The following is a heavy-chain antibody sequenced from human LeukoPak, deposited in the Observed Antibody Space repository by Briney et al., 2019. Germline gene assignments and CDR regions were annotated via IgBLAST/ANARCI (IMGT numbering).Heavy chain of an antibody. CDR1: GYTFTGYY. V-gene: IGHV1-2*01. J-gene: IGHJ3*02. Sequence: ASVKVSCKASGYTFTGYYMHWVRQAPGQGLEWMGWINPNSGGTNYAQKFQGRVTSTRDTSISTAYMELSRLRSDDTAVYYCAVVVPAARPYDAFDIWGQGTMVTVSS. D-gene: IGHD2-2*01. CDR3: AVVVPAARPYDAFDI. CDR2: INPNSGGT.